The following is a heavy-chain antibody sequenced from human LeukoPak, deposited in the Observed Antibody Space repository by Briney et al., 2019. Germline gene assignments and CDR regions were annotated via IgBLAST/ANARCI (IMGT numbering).Heavy chain of an antibody. J-gene: IGHJ4*02. V-gene: IGHV3-23*01. CDR3: AKVLVHYYDSSGYPAFFDY. CDR2: VSGSGDTT. Sequence: GGSLRLSCAASGFSFGNHAMIWVRQAAGKGLEWVSVVSGSGDTTHYADSVRGRFTAFRDNSKNTLYLQMNSLRAEDTAVYYCAKVLVHYYDSSGYPAFFDYWGQGTLVTVSS. D-gene: IGHD3-22*01. CDR1: GFSFGNHA.